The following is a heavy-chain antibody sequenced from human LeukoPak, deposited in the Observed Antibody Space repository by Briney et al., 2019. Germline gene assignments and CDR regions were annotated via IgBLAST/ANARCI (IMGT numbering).Heavy chain of an antibody. D-gene: IGHD3-16*01. Sequence: PSETLSLTCTVSGGSISSRGYYWGWIRQPPGKGLEWIGSMYYSGSTYYDPSLKSRVTISVDTSKNQFSLQLNSVTPEDTAVYYCARDQSLGGIKLFDYWGQGTLVTVSS. CDR2: MYYSGST. J-gene: IGHJ4*02. CDR3: ARDQSLGGIKLFDY. CDR1: GGSISSRGYY. V-gene: IGHV4-39*02.